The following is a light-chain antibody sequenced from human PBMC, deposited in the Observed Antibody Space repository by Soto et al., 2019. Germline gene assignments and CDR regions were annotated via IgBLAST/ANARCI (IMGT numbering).Light chain of an antibody. J-gene: IGLJ2*01. V-gene: IGLV2-14*01. CDR3: SSYVSSNTPHVI. Sequence: QSALTQPASVSGSPGQSITISCTATSSDVGNYNYVSWYQQHPGKVPKFIIFDVSNRPSGVSNRFSGSKSGTTASLTISGLQAEDEADYYCSSYVSSNTPHVIFGGGTKLTVL. CDR2: DVS. CDR1: SSDVGNYNY.